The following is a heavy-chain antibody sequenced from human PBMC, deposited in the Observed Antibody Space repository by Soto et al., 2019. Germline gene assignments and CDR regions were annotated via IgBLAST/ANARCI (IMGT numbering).Heavy chain of an antibody. Sequence: TSETLSLTCTVSGGSISSYYWSWIRQPPGKGLEWIRYIYYSGSTNYNPSLKSRVTISVDTSKNQFSLKLSSVTAADTAVYYCARGRDTATWNYYGMDVWGQGTTVTVSS. D-gene: IGHD5-18*01. CDR2: IYYSGST. CDR3: ARGRDTATWNYYGMDV. J-gene: IGHJ6*02. V-gene: IGHV4-59*01. CDR1: GGSISSYY.